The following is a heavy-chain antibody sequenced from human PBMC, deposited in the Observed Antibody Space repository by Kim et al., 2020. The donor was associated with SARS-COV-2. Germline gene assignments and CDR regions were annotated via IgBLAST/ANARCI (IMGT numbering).Heavy chain of an antibody. Sequence: ASVKVSCKASGYTFTSYYMHWVRQAPGQGLEWMGIINPSGGSTSYAQKFQGRVTMTRDTSTSTVYMELSSLRSEDTAVYYCARERGIIAAAGTSPYKPNNWFDPWGQGTLVTVSS. CDR3: ARERGIIAAAGTSPYKPNNWFDP. V-gene: IGHV1-46*01. CDR1: GYTFTSYY. J-gene: IGHJ5*02. D-gene: IGHD6-13*01. CDR2: INPSGGST.